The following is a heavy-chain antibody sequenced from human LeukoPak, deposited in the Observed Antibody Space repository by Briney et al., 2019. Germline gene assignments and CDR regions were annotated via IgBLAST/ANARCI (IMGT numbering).Heavy chain of an antibody. CDR1: GYTFTGYY. CDR2: INPNSGGT. V-gene: IGHV1-2*04. J-gene: IGHJ4*02. Sequence: ASVKVSCKASGYTFTGYYMHWVRQAPGQGLEWMGWINPNSGGTNYAQKFQGWVTMTRDTSIGTAYMELSRLRSDDTAVYYCARAVGSSFQTNLDYWGQGTLVTVSS. CDR3: ARAVGSSFQTNLDY. D-gene: IGHD6-13*01.